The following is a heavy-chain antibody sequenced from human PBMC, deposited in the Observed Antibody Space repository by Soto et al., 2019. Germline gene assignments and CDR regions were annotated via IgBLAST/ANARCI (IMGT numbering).Heavy chain of an antibody. D-gene: IGHD1-1*01. V-gene: IGHV1-18*01. CDR1: GYTFTSYG. J-gene: IGHJ4*02. Sequence: QVHLVQSGAEVKKPGASVKVSCKASGYTFTSYGITWVRQAPGQGLEWMGWISAHNGNTDYAQKLQGRVILTRDTSTRTAYPELRSLISDAPVVYDGARGRYGDYWGQGALVTGSS. CDR2: ISAHNGNT. CDR3: ARGRYGDY.